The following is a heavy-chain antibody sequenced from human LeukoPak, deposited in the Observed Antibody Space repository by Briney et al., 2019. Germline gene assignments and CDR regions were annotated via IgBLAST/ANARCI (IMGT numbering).Heavy chain of an antibody. CDR1: GYTYIRQF. J-gene: IGHJ6*02. CDR2: INANSGGT. Sequence: ALVPVSCKHSGYTYIRQFMYWVRQAAGQGLAWMGWINANSGGTNDAQKFQGRVTMTRDTSTGTAYMAVSRLRPDDTAVYYCARDGAMDVWGQGTTVTVSS. CDR3: ARDGAMDV. V-gene: IGHV1-2*02.